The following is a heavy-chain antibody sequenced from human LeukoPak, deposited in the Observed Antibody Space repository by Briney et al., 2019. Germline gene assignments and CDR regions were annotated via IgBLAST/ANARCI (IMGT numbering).Heavy chain of an antibody. CDR2: IYDSGST. CDR3: ARGSVWRPLDY. Sequence: PSETLSLTCTVSGGSIRSSYYYWGWIRQPPGKGLEWIGSIYDSGSTYYNPSLKSRVTISVDTSKNQFSLKLSSVTAADTAVYYCARGSVWRPLDYWGQGTLVTVSS. V-gene: IGHV4-39*01. J-gene: IGHJ4*02. CDR1: GGSIRSSYYY. D-gene: IGHD3-10*01.